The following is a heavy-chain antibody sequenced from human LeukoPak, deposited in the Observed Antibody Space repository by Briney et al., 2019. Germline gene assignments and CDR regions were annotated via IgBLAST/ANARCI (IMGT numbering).Heavy chain of an antibody. CDR3: AKDGYSSGRYFDY. Sequence: GGSLRLSCAASGFTFSSYWMYWVRQAPGKGLVWVSRINRDGSETNYAESVRGRITVSRDNAKNTLYLQMNSLRAEDTAVYYCAKDGYSSGRYFDYWGQGTLVTVSS. CDR2: INRDGSET. V-gene: IGHV3-74*01. D-gene: IGHD6-19*01. CDR1: GFTFSSYW. J-gene: IGHJ4*02.